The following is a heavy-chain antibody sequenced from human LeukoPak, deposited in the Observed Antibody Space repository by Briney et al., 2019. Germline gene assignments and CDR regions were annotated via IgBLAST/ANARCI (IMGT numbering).Heavy chain of an antibody. CDR1: GFTFSNYG. Sequence: GGSLRLSCAASGFTFSNYGMHWVRQAPGKGLEWVSGISNSGGSTYYADSVKGRFTISRDNSKNTLYLQMNSLRAEDTAVYYCAKRGSDILTHIDYWGQGTLVTVSS. D-gene: IGHD3-9*01. CDR3: AKRGSDILTHIDY. V-gene: IGHV3-23*01. J-gene: IGHJ4*02. CDR2: ISNSGGST.